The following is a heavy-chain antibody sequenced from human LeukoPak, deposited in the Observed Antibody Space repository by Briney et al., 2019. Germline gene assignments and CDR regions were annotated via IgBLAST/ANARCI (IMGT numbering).Heavy chain of an antibody. CDR1: GFTVSNNY. Sequence: PGGSLRLSCAASGFTVSNNYMSWVRQAPGKELEWVSVIYGGGSTYYADSVKGRFTISRDNSKNALFLQMNSLRAEDTAVYYWARVGRGGDGYNYGYFDYWGQGTLVTVSS. CDR3: ARVGRGGDGYNYGYFDY. J-gene: IGHJ4*02. V-gene: IGHV3-53*01. CDR2: IYGGGST. D-gene: IGHD5-24*01.